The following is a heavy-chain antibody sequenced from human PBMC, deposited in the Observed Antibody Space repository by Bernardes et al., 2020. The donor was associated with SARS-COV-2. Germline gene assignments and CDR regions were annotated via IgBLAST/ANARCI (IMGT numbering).Heavy chain of an antibody. D-gene: IGHD6-19*01. CDR1: GGSISSSY. V-gene: IGHV4-59*01. CDR3: ARVTQAVAGTPYFDY. J-gene: IGHJ4*02. CDR2: IYYSGST. Sequence: TLSLTCTVSGGSISSSYWSWIRQPPGKGLEWIGYIYYSGSTNYNPSLKSRVTISVDTSKNQFSLKLSSVTAADTAVYYCARVTQAVAGTPYFDYWGQGTLVTVSS.